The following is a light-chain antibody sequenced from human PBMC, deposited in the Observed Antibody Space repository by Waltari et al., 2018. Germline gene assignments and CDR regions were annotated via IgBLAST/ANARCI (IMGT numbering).Light chain of an antibody. CDR2: ASS. CDR1: QAISSY. CDR3: QQYYGDPLT. Sequence: AIRITQSPSSLSAPTGDRVTITCRPSQAISSYLAWYQQKPGKAPKLLIYASSTLQSGVPSRFSGSGSGTNFPLTIGCLQSEDFATYFCQQYYGDPLTFGGGTKVEI. J-gene: IGKJ4*01. V-gene: IGKV1-8*01.